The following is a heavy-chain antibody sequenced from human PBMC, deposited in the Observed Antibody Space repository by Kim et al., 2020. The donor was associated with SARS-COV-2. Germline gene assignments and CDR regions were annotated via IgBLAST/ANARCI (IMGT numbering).Heavy chain of an antibody. V-gene: IGHV5-10-1*01. CDR1: GYSFTSYW. CDR3: ASLAHYYGSGSYYNSEYYFDY. D-gene: IGHD3-10*01. J-gene: IGHJ4*02. CDR2: IDPSDSYT. Sequence: GESLKISCKGSGYSFTSYWISWVRQMPGKGLEWMGRIDPSDSYTNYSPSFQGHVTISADKSISTAYLRWSSLKASDTAMYYCASLAHYYGSGSYYNSEYYFDYWGQGTLVTVSS.